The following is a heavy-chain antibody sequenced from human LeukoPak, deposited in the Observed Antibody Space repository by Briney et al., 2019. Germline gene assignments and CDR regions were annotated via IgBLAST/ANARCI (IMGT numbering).Heavy chain of an antibody. CDR1: GITVSTFW. D-gene: IGHD3-22*01. CDR2: INTDGSVT. Sequence: GGPLRLSCAASGITVSTFWMHWVRQAPGEGLVWVSRINTDGSVTNYADSVEGRFTISRGNSKNTLYLQMNSLRAEDTAVYYCAKDYYDSSGYFRTDAFDIWGQGTMVTVSS. CDR3: AKDYYDSSGYFRTDAFDI. J-gene: IGHJ3*02. V-gene: IGHV3-74*01.